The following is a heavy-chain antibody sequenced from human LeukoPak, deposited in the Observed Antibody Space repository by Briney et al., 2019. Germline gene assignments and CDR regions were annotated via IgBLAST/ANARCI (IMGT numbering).Heavy chain of an antibody. CDR3: AVAGTRNYWFDP. CDR2: IIPIFGTA. Sequence: GASVKVSCKAPGGTSSSYAISWVRQAPGQGLKWMGGIIPIFGTANYAQKFQGRVTITTDESTSTAYMELSSLRAEDTAVYYCAVAGTRNYWFDPWGQGTLVTVSS. CDR1: GGTSSSYA. V-gene: IGHV1-69*05. J-gene: IGHJ5*02. D-gene: IGHD1-7*01.